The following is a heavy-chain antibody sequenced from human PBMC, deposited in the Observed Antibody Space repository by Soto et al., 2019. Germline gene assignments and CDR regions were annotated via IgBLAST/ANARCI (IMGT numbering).Heavy chain of an antibody. CDR2: IYAGGMT. D-gene: IGHD3-22*01. CDR1: EFSVNSNH. CDR3: VSRDRSVRAFDI. Sequence: LRLSCAASEFSVNSNHMNWVRQAPGKGLEWVSIIYAGGMTYYADSVRGRFTISRDISKNMVYLQMNSLRAEDTAVYYCVSRDRSVRAFDIWGQGTMVTVSS. J-gene: IGHJ3*02. V-gene: IGHV3-53*01.